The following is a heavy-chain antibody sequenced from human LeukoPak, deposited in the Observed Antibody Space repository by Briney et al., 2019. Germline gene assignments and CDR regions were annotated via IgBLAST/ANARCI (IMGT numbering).Heavy chain of an antibody. Sequence: LGESLKISCKGSGYSFTTYLIGWVRQMPGKGLEWMGIIYPGDSDTRYSPSFQGQVTISADKSSSTAYLQWSSLRASDTAMYFCARRELGSGWDGTFDYWGQGTLVTVSS. CDR3: ARRELGSGWDGTFDY. CDR2: IYPGDSDT. CDR1: GYSFTTYL. D-gene: IGHD6-19*01. J-gene: IGHJ4*02. V-gene: IGHV5-51*01.